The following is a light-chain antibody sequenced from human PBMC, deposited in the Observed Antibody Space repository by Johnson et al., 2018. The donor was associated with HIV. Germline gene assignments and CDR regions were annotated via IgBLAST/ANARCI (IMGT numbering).Light chain of an antibody. CDR3: GTWDSRLSAGRGV. V-gene: IGLV1-51*01. CDR1: SSNIGNNY. CDR2: DNN. Sequence: QPVLTQPPSVSAAPGQKVTISCSGSSSNIGNNYVSWYQQLPGTAPKLLIYDNNKRPSGIPDRFSGSKSGTSATLGITGLQTGEEAGYYCGTWDSRLSAGRGVFGTGTKVTVL. J-gene: IGLJ1*01.